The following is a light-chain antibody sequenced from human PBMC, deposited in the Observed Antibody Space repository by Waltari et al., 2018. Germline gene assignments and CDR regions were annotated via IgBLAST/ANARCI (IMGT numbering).Light chain of an antibody. CDR3: QQYNNWPPWT. CDR2: DAS. J-gene: IGKJ1*01. Sequence: EPVMPQSPDTLSVSPGERVTVSCRASQTVTTKLAWYQQKAGQAPRLLIYDASTRATGIPARFSGSGSGTEFTLTINSLQSEDSAVYFCQQYNNWPPWTFGQGTKVEIK. CDR1: QTVTTK. V-gene: IGKV3D-15*01.